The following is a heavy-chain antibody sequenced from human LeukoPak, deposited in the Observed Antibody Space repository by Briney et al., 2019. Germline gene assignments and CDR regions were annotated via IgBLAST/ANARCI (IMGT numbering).Heavy chain of an antibody. CDR1: GFTFSHYE. V-gene: IGHV3-48*03. Sequence: GGSLRLSCAASGFTFSHYEMNWVRKAPGKGLEWVSYIGSGVGTIFYADFVKGRFTISRDNSKNSLYLQMNNLRADDTAVYYCARGDGGDDILTGFYDYWGQGSLVTVSS. D-gene: IGHD3-9*01. J-gene: IGHJ4*02. CDR3: ARGDGGDDILTGFYDY. CDR2: IGSGVGTI.